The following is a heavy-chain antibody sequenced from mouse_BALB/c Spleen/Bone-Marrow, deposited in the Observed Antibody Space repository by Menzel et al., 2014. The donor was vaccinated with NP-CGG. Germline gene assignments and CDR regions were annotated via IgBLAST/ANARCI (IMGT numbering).Heavy chain of an antibody. J-gene: IGHJ1*01. CDR3: ARGKFMTTVLATYWNIGL. Sequence: GAEAVRAGVSAKICFKDSVYTFTDYAMHWVKQGHAKRLEWIGAISTYYGDASYNQKFRCKAIMTVDKSSSTAYMELARLTSEDSALYFCARGKFMTTVLATYWNIGLWAPATQVTV. CDR2: ISTYYGDA. CDR1: VYTFTDYA. D-gene: IGHD1-1*01. V-gene: IGHV1S137*01.